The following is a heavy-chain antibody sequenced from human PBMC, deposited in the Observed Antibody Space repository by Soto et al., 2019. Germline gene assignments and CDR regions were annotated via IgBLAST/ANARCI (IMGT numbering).Heavy chain of an antibody. V-gene: IGHV3-30-3*01. CDR2: ISYDGSNK. CDR1: GFTFSSYA. D-gene: IGHD4-4*01. Sequence: GSLSLSCAASGFTFSSYAMHLVRQAPGKGLEWVAVISYDGSNKYYADSVKGRFTISRDNSKNTLYLQMNSLRAEDTAVYYCARDQTTVTSLPNVGGMDVWGQGTTVTVSS. J-gene: IGHJ6*02. CDR3: ARDQTTVTSLPNVGGMDV.